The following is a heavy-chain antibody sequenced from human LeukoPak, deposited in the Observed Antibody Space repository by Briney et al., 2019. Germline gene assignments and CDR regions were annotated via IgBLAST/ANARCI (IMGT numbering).Heavy chain of an antibody. CDR1: GFTFSIYA. CDR2: ISASGGST. J-gene: IGHJ5*02. D-gene: IGHD4-17*01. V-gene: IGHV3-23*01. Sequence: GGSLRLSCAASGFTFSIYAMSWVRQAPGKGLEWVSGISASGGSTYYADSVKGRFTISRDNSKNTLYLQMNSLRAEDTAVYYCAKAFTVTRVYNCLDPWGQGTLVTVSS. CDR3: AKAFTVTRVYNCLDP.